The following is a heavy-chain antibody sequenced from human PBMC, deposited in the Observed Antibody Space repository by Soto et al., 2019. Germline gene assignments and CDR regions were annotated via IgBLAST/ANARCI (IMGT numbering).Heavy chain of an antibody. CDR2: IFASGST. V-gene: IGHV4-4*07. J-gene: IGHJ4*02. CDR1: GDSMSVYY. CDR3: ARDVYGSGNYHIPY. Sequence: SETLSLTCTVSGDSMSVYYWSWIRQSAGKGLEWIGRIFASGSTNYNPSLKSRVPMSLDTSKNLFSLKVTSVTAADTAVYYCARDVYGSGNYHIPYWGQGALVTVSS. D-gene: IGHD3-10*01.